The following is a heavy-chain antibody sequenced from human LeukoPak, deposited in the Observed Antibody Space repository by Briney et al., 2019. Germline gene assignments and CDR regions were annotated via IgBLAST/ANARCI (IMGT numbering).Heavy chain of an antibody. CDR3: AKEGGGGYCSSTSCYGYCDY. Sequence: GGTLRLSCVASGFRFSNSGMSWVRQAPGKGLEWVSAISGSGGSTYYADSVKGRFTISRDNSKNTLYLQMNSLRAEDTAVYYCAKEGGGGYCSSTSCYGYCDYWGQGTLVTVSS. J-gene: IGHJ4*02. D-gene: IGHD2-2*03. CDR2: ISGSGGST. CDR1: GFRFSNSG. V-gene: IGHV3-23*01.